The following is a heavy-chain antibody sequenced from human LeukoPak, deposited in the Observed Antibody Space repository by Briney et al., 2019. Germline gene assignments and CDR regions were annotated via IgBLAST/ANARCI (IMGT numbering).Heavy chain of an antibody. J-gene: IGHJ4*02. V-gene: IGHV1-3*01. Sequence: ASVKVSCKASGYTFTSYAMHWVRQAPGQRLEWMGWINAGNGNTKYSQKFQGRVTITRDTSASTAYMELSSLGSEDTAVYYCARDRGYSSSWWPVFDYWGQGTLVTVSS. CDR3: ARDRGYSSSWWPVFDY. CDR2: INAGNGNT. D-gene: IGHD6-13*01. CDR1: GYTFTSYA.